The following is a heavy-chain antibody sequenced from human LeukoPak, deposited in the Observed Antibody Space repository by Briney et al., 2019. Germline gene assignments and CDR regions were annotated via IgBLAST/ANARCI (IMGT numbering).Heavy chain of an antibody. CDR2: ISTSASTI. J-gene: IGHJ4*02. CDR1: GFTFSSYE. Sequence: GGSLRLSCAASGFTFSSYEMNCVRQAPGKGLEWVSYISTSASTIYYADSVKGRFTSSRDNAKNSLYLQMNRLRAEDTAVYYCARRGTSRSSYYFDYWGQGTLVTVSS. V-gene: IGHV3-48*03. CDR3: ARRGTSRSSYYFDY.